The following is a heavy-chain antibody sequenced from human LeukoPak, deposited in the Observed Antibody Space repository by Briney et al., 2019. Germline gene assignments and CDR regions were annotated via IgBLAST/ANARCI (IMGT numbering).Heavy chain of an antibody. Sequence: GGSLRLSCAASGFSFSSYWMHWVRQAPGKGLVWVSRINTDGSTTTYADSVKGRFTISRDTAKNTLYLQMNSLRAEDTAVYYCARVAGGTTFDYWGQGALVTASS. D-gene: IGHD6-13*01. V-gene: IGHV3-74*01. CDR1: GFSFSSYW. J-gene: IGHJ4*02. CDR3: ARVAGGTTFDY. CDR2: INTDGSTT.